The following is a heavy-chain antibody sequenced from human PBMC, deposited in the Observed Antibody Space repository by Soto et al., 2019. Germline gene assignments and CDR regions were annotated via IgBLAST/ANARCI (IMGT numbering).Heavy chain of an antibody. CDR2: ISSSSSTI. V-gene: IGHV3-48*01. CDR3: AKPLEILWFGELLYFDY. Sequence: GGSLRLSCAASGFTFSSYSMNWVRQAPGKGLEWVSYISSSSSTIYYADSVKGRFTISRDNAKNSLYLQMNSLRAEDTAVYYCAKPLEILWFGELLYFDYWGQGTLVTVSS. D-gene: IGHD3-10*01. CDR1: GFTFSSYS. J-gene: IGHJ4*02.